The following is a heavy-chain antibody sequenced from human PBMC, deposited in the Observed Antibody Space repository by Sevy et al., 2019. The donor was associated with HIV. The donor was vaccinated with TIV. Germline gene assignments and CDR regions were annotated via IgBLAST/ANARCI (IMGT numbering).Heavy chain of an antibody. Sequence: SETLSLTCTVSGGSVSSGSYYWSWIRQPPVKGLEWIGYIYYSGSTNYNPSLKSRVTISVDTSKNQFSLKLSSVTAADTAVYYCARVGVVPAAPIDYWGQGTLVTVSS. CDR1: GGSVSSGSYY. D-gene: IGHD2-2*01. V-gene: IGHV4-61*01. CDR2: IYYSGST. CDR3: ARVGVVPAAPIDY. J-gene: IGHJ4*02.